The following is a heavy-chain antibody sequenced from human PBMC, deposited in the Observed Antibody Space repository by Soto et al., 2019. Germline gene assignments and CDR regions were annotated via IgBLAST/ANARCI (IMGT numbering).Heavy chain of an antibody. CDR3: YQSYTPGGITIFGVVIPRDPYYYYMDV. CDR2: ISGSGGST. J-gene: IGHJ6*03. D-gene: IGHD3-3*01. Sequence: GGSLRLSCAASGFTFSSYAMSWVRQAPGKGLEWVSAISGSGGSTYYADSVKGRFTISRDNSKNTLYLQMNSLRAEDTAVYYCYQSYTPGGITIFGVVIPRDPYYYYMDVWGKGTTVTVSS. V-gene: IGHV3-23*01. CDR1: GFTFSSYA.